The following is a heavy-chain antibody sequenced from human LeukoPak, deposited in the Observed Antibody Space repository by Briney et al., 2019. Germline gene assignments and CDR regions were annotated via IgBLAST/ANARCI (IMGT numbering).Heavy chain of an antibody. CDR3: ARDPYRFAFDI. CDR1: GFIFSTIY. V-gene: IGHV3-7*03. D-gene: IGHD1-26*01. CDR2: INVDGTAE. J-gene: IGHJ3*02. Sequence: GGSLRLSCAASGFIFSTIYMSWVRQTPGQGLEWVANINVDGTAEYYVDSVKGRFTISRDNANNSLYLQMNSLRAEDTAVYYCARDPYRFAFDIWGQGTVVLVSS.